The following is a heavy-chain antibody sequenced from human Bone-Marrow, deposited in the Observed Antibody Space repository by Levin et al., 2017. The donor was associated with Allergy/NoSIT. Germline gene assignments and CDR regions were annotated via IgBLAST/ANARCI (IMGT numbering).Heavy chain of an antibody. CDR2: MNPNSGNT. V-gene: IGHV1-8*01. CDR3: ARGDNGDYAVWETFDY. D-gene: IGHD4-17*01. Sequence: GASVKVSCKASGYTFTTYDIHWVRQATGQGLEWMGWMNPNSGNTAYAQKFQGRVTMTRSTSISTAYMELNSLRSEDTAVYYCARGDNGDYAVWETFDYWGQGTLVTVSS. CDR1: GYTFTTYD. J-gene: IGHJ4*02.